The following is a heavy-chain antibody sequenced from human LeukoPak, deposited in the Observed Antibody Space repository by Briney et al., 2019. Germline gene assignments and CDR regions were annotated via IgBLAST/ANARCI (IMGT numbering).Heavy chain of an antibody. J-gene: IGHJ4*02. Sequence: PGGSLRLSCSASGFTFSDYDMNWVSQAPGKGLEWVSSISGLSSYTYYGESVKGRFSISRDNAKNSLYLQMNSLGAEDTATYYCGRAFPPLRTSSAGDLWGQGILVTVSS. CDR3: GRAFPPLRTSSAGDL. D-gene: IGHD3-16*01. CDR1: GFTFSDYD. V-gene: IGHV3-21*01. CDR2: ISGLSSYT.